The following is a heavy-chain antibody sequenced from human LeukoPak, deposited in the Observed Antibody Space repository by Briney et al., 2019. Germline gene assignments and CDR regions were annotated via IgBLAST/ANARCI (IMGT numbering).Heavy chain of an antibody. CDR2: IKGDESAR. CDR3: ARDVVGSLDY. J-gene: IGHJ4*02. Sequence: GGSLRLSCAASGFTFSSYWMAWVRQAPGKGLEWVANIKGDESARHQADSVKGRFTITRDNTRNSLYLQMTNLRGDDTAVYYCARDVVGSLDYWGQGTLVTVSS. CDR1: GFTFSSYW. V-gene: IGHV3-7*01. D-gene: IGHD1-26*01.